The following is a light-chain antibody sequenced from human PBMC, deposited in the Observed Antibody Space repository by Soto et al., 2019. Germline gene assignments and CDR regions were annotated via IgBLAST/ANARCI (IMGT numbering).Light chain of an antibody. J-gene: IGKJ1*01. CDR1: QSVSSN. V-gene: IGKV3-15*01. Sequence: IVLTQSPGTLSLSPGERATLSCRASQSVSSNLAWYQQKPGQAPRLLIYGASTRATGIPARFSGSGSGTEFTLTISSLQSEDFAVYYCQQYNNWPWTFGQGTQLDIK. CDR3: QQYNNWPWT. CDR2: GAS.